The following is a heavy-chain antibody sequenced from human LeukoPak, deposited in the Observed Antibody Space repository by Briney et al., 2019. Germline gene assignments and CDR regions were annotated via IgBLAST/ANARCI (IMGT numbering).Heavy chain of an antibody. V-gene: IGHV3-49*03. CDR2: IRSKAYGGTT. CDR3: TRARSDYGDYAY. J-gene: IGHJ4*02. Sequence: GGSLRLSCTASGFTFGDCAMSWFRQAPGKGLEWVGFIRSKAYGGTTEYAASVKGRFTISRDDSKSIAYLQMNSLKTEDTAVYYCTRARSDYGDYAYWGQGTLVTVSS. D-gene: IGHD4-17*01. CDR1: GFTFGDCA.